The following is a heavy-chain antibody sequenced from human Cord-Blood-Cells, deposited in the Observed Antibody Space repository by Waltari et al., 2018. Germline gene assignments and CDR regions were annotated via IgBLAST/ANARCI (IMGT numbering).Heavy chain of an antibody. V-gene: IGHV4-39*01. J-gene: IGHJ4*02. D-gene: IGHD2-15*01. CDR1: GGSISSSSYY. CDR3: FLGYCSGGSCYSFDY. CDR2: IYYSGST. Sequence: QLQLQESGPGLVKPSETLSLTCTVSGGSISSSSYYWGWIRRPPGKGLEWIGSIYYSGSTYYHPSLKSRVTISVDTSKNQFSLKLSSVTAADTAVYYCFLGYCSGGSCYSFDYWGQGTLVTVSS.